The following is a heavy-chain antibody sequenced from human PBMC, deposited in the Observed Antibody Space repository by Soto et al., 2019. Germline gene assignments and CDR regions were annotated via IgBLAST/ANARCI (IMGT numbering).Heavy chain of an antibody. CDR3: ARDIGYCSSTSCHNWFDP. CDR2: ISSSGSTI. D-gene: IGHD2-2*01. Sequence: GSLRLSCAASGFTFSSYEMDWVRQAPGKGLEWVSYISSSGSTIYCADSVKGRFTISRDNAKNSLYLQMNSLRAEDTAVYYCARDIGYCSSTSCHNWFDPWGQGTLVTVSS. J-gene: IGHJ5*02. V-gene: IGHV3-48*03. CDR1: GFTFSSYE.